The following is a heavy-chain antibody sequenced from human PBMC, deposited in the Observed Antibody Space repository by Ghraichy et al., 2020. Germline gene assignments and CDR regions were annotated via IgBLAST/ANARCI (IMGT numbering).Heavy chain of an antibody. J-gene: IGHJ4*02. D-gene: IGHD3-22*01. CDR3: ARGTRFRSSGYFNY. Sequence: SETLSLTCTVSGGSISSYYWSWIRQPPGKGLEWIGYIYYSGSTNYNPSLKSRVTISVDTSKNQFSLKLSSVTAADTAVYYCARGTRFRSSGYFNYWGQGTLVTVSS. CDR2: IYYSGST. V-gene: IGHV4-59*01. CDR1: GGSISSYY.